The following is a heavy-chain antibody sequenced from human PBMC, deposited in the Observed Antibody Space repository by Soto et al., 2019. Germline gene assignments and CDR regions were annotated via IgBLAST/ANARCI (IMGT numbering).Heavy chain of an antibody. Sequence: SETLSLTCTVSGDSISSYYWSWIRQPPGKGLEWIGYIYYSGSTNYNPSLKSRVTISVDTSKNQFSLKLSSVTAADTAVYYCARDRGGDYYYYYMDVWGKGTTVTVSS. CDR2: IYYSGST. D-gene: IGHD2-15*01. CDR1: GDSISSYY. CDR3: ARDRGGDYYYYYMDV. V-gene: IGHV4-59*01. J-gene: IGHJ6*03.